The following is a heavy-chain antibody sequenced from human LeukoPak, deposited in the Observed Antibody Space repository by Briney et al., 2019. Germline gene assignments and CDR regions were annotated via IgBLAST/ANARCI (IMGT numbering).Heavy chain of an antibody. D-gene: IGHD3-10*01. V-gene: IGHV1-18*01. J-gene: IGHJ3*02. CDR3: ARAGVRGVIGDAFDI. CDR1: GYTFTSYG. Sequence: GASVKVSCKASGYTFTSYGISWVRQAPGQGLEWMGWISAYNGNTNYAQKLQGRVSMTTDTSTSTAYMELRSLRSDDTAVYYCARAGVRGVIGDAFDIWGQGTMVTVSS. CDR2: ISAYNGNT.